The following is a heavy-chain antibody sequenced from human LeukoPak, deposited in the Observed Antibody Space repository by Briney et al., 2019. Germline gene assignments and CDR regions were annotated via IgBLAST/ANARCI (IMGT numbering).Heavy chain of an antibody. CDR1: RGSISSYY. J-gene: IGHJ4*02. Sequence: PSETLSLTCTVSRGSISSYYWTWIRQPPGKGLGLEWIGYIYYSGGTNYNPSLKSRVTISIDTSKNQVSLKLSSVTAADTAVYYCARLWDSSSSLDYWGQGTLVTVSS. V-gene: IGHV4-59*08. CDR2: IYYSGGT. D-gene: IGHD6-6*01. CDR3: ARLWDSSSSLDY.